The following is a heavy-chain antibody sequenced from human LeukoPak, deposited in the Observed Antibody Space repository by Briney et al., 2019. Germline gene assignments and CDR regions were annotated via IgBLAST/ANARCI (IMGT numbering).Heavy chain of an antibody. D-gene: IGHD3-3*01. Sequence: SEALSLTCTVSGGSFTRGGNNWAWFAHPQGRAWGGIVNIYYSGSTYYNPSLRSRVTISVDTSKNQFSLKLSSVTAADTAVYYCARDYDFWSGSYYYGMDVWGQGTTVTVSS. CDR2: IYYSGST. J-gene: IGHJ6*02. CDR1: GGSFTRGGNN. CDR3: ARDYDFWSGSYYYGMDV. V-gene: IGHV4-31*03.